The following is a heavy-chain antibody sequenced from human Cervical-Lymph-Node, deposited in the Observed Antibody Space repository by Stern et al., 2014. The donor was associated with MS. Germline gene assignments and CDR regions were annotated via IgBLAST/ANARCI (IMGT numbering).Heavy chain of an antibody. J-gene: IGHJ4*02. CDR3: ARAKNTNYAFDY. CDR2: IYYSGST. CDR1: GGSISSYY. Sequence: VQLVESGPGLVKPSETLSLTCTVSGGSISSYYWSWIRQPPGKGLEWIGYIYYSGSTNYNPSLKSRVTISVDTSKNQFSLKLSSVTAADTAVYYCARAKNTNYAFDYWGQGTLVTVSS. V-gene: IGHV4-59*01. D-gene: IGHD4/OR15-4a*01.